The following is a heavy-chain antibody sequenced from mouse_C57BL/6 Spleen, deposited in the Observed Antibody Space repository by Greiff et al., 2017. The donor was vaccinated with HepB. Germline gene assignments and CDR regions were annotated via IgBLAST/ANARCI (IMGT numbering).Heavy chain of an antibody. CDR1: GFTFSDYG. CDR2: ISSGSSTI. J-gene: IGHJ2*01. CDR3: ARAHYFDY. V-gene: IGHV5-17*01. Sequence: DVKLQESGGGLVKPGGSLKLSCAASGFTFSDYGMHWVRQAPEKGLEWVAYISSGSSTIYYADTVKGRFTISRDNAKNTLFLQMTSLRSEDTAMYYCARAHYFDYWGQGTTLTVSS.